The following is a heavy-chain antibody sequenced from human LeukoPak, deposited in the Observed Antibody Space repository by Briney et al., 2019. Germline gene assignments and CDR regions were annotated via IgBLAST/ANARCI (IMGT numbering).Heavy chain of an antibody. CDR2: VHKSGST. D-gene: IGHD1-26*01. J-gene: IGHJ4*02. CDR1: TDSTTSNW. V-gene: IGHV4-4*02. Sequence: SETLSLTCAVSTDSTTSNWWSWVRQPPGKGLEWIGEVHKSGSTNYYPSLQSRVTISIDKSKNQIALELTSVTAADTAVYYCAREIVGAPTPVAYWGQGILVTVSS. CDR3: AREIVGAPTPVAY.